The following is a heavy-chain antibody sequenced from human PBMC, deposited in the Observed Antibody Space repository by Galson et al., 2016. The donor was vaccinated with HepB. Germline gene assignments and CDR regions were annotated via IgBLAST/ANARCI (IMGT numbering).Heavy chain of an antibody. CDR1: GYSFSDYA. D-gene: IGHD3-3*01. CDR3: ATVIIDFLSGYSSKSAIET. Sequence: SVKVSCKASGYSFSDYAFHWVRQAPGQRLEWMGWINAGKGNTEYSQKFQGRVSITSDTSATTVHMELSRLRHEDTAVYFCATVIIDFLSGYSSKSAIETWGQGTRITVSS. CDR2: INAGKGNT. J-gene: IGHJ3*02. V-gene: IGHV1-3*01.